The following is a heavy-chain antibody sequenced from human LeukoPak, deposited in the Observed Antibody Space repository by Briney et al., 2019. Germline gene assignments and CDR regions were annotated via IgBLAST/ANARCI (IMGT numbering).Heavy chain of an antibody. Sequence: GGSLRLSCAASGFTFNRNAISWVRQAPGKGLEWVSAISGSGDTTYYADSVKGRFTISRDNSKNTLYLQMNSLRAEDTAVYYCAKDTYYYDSSGYYGGRRLYYYYYGMDVWGQGTTVTVSS. D-gene: IGHD3-22*01. V-gene: IGHV3-23*01. CDR3: AKDTYYYDSSGYYGGRRLYYYYYGMDV. J-gene: IGHJ6*02. CDR1: GFTFNRNA. CDR2: ISGSGDTT.